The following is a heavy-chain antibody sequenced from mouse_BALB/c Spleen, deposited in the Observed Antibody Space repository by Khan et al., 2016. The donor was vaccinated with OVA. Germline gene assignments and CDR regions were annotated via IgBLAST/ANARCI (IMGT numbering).Heavy chain of an antibody. CDR3: ARGGYSSFAY. D-gene: IGHD1-3*01. CDR1: GYSFTSYL. Sequence: EVQLQESGTVLARPGASVKMSCKASGYSFTSYLIHWVKQRPGQGLEWIGDIYPGNSDTTYNQKFKDKATLTAGTSANTAYMELSSLTNEDSAVYYGARGGYSSFAYWGQGTLVTVSA. J-gene: IGHJ3*01. V-gene: IGHV1-5*01. CDR2: IYPGNSDT.